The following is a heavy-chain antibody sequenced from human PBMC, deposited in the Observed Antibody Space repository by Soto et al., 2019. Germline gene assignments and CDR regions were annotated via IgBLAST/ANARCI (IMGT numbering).Heavy chain of an antibody. CDR2: IYYSGST. J-gene: IGHJ6*02. CDR1: GGSISSGDYY. CDR3: AREVTVVTPTYYYYYGMDA. Sequence: SETLSLTCTVSGGSISSGDYYWSWIRQPPGKGLEWIGYIYYSGSTYYNPSLKSRVTISVDTSKNQFSLKLSSVTAADTAVYYCAREVTVVTPTYYYYYGMDAWGQGTTVTVSS. D-gene: IGHD2-21*02. V-gene: IGHV4-30-4*01.